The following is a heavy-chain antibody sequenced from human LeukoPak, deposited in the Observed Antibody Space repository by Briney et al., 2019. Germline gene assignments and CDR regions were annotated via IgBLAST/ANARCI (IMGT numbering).Heavy chain of an antibody. CDR2: ITPIFGTI. V-gene: IGHV1-69*06. CDR3: AREIEGYHTRKTTARTFDH. D-gene: IGHD1-1*01. CDR1: GGTFSTFP. Sequence: GASVKVSCKASGGTFSTFPISWVRQAPGQGLEWMGRITPIFGTIDYAPKFQGRVTITADKSTSTAYVDLSSLRSEDTAIYYCAREIEGYHTRKTTARTFDHWGQGTLVTVSS. J-gene: IGHJ4*02.